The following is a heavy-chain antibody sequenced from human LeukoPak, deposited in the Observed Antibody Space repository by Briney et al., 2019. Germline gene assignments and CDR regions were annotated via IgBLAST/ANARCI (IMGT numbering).Heavy chain of an antibody. CDR1: GYTFTGYY. CDR3: ARDLSSGWYLVNYFDY. V-gene: IGHV1-2*02. J-gene: IGHJ4*02. Sequence: GASVKVSCKASGYTFTGYYMHWVRQAPGQGLEWMGWINPNSGGANYAQKFQGRVTMTRDTSISTAYMELSRLRSDDTAVYCCARDLSSGWYLVNYFDYWGQGTLVTVSS. CDR2: INPNSGGA. D-gene: IGHD6-19*01.